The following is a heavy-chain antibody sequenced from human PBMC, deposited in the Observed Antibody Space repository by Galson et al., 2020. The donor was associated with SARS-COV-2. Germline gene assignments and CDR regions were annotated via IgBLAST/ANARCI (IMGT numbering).Heavy chain of an antibody. CDR3: TRADSDCGSTSCYYYYGLDV. Sequence: GGSLRLSCVASGFSFSNYGMHWVRQAPGKGLEWLAAVSYDGSYKDYADSMKGRSTISRDNSKNTVFLQMKSLRVEDTGVYYCTRADSDCGSTSCYYYYGLDVWGQGTTVTVSS. CDR2: VSYDGSYK. J-gene: IGHJ6*02. V-gene: IGHV3-33*05. CDR1: GFSFSNYG. D-gene: IGHD2-2*01.